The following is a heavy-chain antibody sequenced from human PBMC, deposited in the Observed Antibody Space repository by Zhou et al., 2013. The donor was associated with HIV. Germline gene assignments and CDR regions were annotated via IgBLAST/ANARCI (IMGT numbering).Heavy chain of an antibody. CDR1: GFTFSSYW. V-gene: IGHV3-7*01. Sequence: EVQLVESGGGLVQPGGSLRLSCATSGFTFSSYWMSWVRQAPGKGLEWVANIKQDGSEKYYVDSVKGRFTISRDNAKNSLYLQMNSLRAEDTAVYYCARIYYYYYYMDVWGKGPRSPSP. CDR3: ARIYYYYYYMDV. CDR2: IKQDGSEK. J-gene: IGHJ6*03.